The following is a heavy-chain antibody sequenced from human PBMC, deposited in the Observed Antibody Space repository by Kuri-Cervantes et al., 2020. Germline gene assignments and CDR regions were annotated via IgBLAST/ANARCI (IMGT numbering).Heavy chain of an antibody. D-gene: IGHD1-26*01. V-gene: IGHV6-1*01. J-gene: IGHJ4*02. CDR1: GDSVSRNSAA. CDR3: AKAPMGALDY. CDR2: TYYRTKWYD. Sequence: SETLSLTCAISGDSVSRNSAAWNWIRQSPSRGLEWLGRTYYRTKWYDDYAVSVKGRATISPDTSKNQISLQLNSVTPEDTAVYYCAKAPMGALDYWGQGTLVTVSS.